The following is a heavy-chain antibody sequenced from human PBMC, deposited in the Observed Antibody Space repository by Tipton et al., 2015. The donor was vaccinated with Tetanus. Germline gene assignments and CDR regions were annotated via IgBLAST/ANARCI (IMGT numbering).Heavy chain of an antibody. D-gene: IGHD2-8*01. V-gene: IGHV1-2*02. CDR2: IDPNSGGT. Sequence: QLVQSGAEVKKPGASVKVSCKASGYIFTGYYIYWVRQAPGQGLEWMGWIDPNSGGTVYAQKFQGRVTMTRDTSISTAYMELGSLRSDDTAVYYCARDRGVCIFCGMDVWGPGTTVSVS. CDR1: GYIFTGYY. J-gene: IGHJ6*02. CDR3: ARDRGVCIFCGMDV.